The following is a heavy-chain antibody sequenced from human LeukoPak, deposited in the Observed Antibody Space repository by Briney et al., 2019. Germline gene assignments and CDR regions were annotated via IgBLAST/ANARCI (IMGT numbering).Heavy chain of an antibody. D-gene: IGHD6-19*01. CDR1: GFTFSNYA. CDR2: ISGGGVTT. J-gene: IGHJ4*02. CDR3: PRQSYASGWNPFDY. V-gene: IGHV3-23*01. Sequence: PGGSPRLSCVASGFTFSNYAMSWVRQAPGKGLEWVSTISGGGVTTYYGDSAKGRFAISRDNSKNTLYLQMNSLTADDTAVYYCPRQSYASGWNPFDYWGQGILVTVSS.